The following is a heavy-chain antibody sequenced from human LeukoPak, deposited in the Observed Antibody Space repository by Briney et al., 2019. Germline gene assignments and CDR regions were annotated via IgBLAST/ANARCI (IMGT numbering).Heavy chain of an antibody. Sequence: PGGSLRLSCAASGFTFTSDAMSWVRQAPGKGLEWVSAIIGSGGRTYYADSVKGRFTISRDNSKNTLYLQMNSLRAEDTAIYYCAKTGNYYYGMDVWGQGTTVSVSS. V-gene: IGHV3-23*01. J-gene: IGHJ6*02. D-gene: IGHD1-14*01. CDR1: GFTFTSDA. CDR2: IIGSGGRT. CDR3: AKTGNYYYGMDV.